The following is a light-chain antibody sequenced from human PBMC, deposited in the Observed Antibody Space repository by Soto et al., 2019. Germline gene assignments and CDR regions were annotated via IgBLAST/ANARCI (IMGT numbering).Light chain of an antibody. V-gene: IGKV3-20*01. CDR3: QQYGSSPWT. Sequence: ESVLTQSPGTLSLSPGERATLSCRASQSVSSSYLAWYQQKPGQAPRLLIYGASSRATGIPDRFSGSGSGTDFTLTISSLEAEDFAAYYCQQYGSSPWTFGQGTKVDIK. J-gene: IGKJ1*01. CDR2: GAS. CDR1: QSVSSSY.